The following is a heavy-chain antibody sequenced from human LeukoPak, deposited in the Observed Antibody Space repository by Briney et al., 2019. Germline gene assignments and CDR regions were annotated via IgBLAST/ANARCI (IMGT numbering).Heavy chain of an antibody. CDR3: VRDAYYYYYMDV. CDR1: GGSISSGSYY. Sequence: SETLSLTCTVSGGSISSGSYYWSWIRQPAGKGLEWLGRIYSSGSTNYNPSLKSRVTMSVDTSKNQFSLKLSSVTAADTAVYCCVRDAYYYYYMDVWGKGTTVTISS. CDR2: IYSSGST. V-gene: IGHV4-61*02. J-gene: IGHJ6*03.